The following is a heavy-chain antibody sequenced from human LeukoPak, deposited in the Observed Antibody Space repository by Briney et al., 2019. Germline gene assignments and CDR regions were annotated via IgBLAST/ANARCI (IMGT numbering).Heavy chain of an antibody. D-gene: IGHD3-10*01. CDR2: INPNSGGT. J-gene: IGHJ4*02. Sequence: ASVKVSCKPSGYTFTGYYMHWVRQAPGQGLEWMGRINPNSGGTNYAQKFQGRVTMTRDTSISTAYMELSRLRSDDTAVYYCARDRDVLLWFGDTYYFDYWGQGTLVTVSS. V-gene: IGHV1-2*06. CDR1: GYTFTGYY. CDR3: ARDRDVLLWFGDTYYFDY.